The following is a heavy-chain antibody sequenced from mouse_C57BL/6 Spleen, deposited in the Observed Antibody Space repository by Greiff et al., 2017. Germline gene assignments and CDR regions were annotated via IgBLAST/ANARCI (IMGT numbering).Heavy chain of an antibody. J-gene: IGHJ2*01. D-gene: IGHD2-4*01. CDR3: AVSYYDYDRNYYFDD. CDR1: GYTFTSYW. Sequence: VKLQESGAELAKPGASVKLSCKASGYTFTSYWMHWVNQRPGQGLEWIGYINPSSGYTKYNQKFKDKATLAADKSSSTADMQLSSLTYEDSAVYYCAVSYYDYDRNYYFDDWGQGTTLTVSS. V-gene: IGHV1-7*01. CDR2: INPSSGYT.